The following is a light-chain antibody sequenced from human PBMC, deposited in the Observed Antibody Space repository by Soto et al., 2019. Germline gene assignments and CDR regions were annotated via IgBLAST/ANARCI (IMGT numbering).Light chain of an antibody. J-gene: IGLJ1*01. CDR2: EVS. CDR1: SSDVGTYSY. CDR3: SAYTSSLTLYV. V-gene: IGLV2-14*01. Sequence: QSALTQPASVSGSPGQSITISCTGTSSDVGTYSYVSWYQQHSGKAPKLMIYEVSNRPSGVSNRSSGSKSGNTASLTISGLQAEDEADYYCSAYTSSLTLYVFGSGTKVTVL.